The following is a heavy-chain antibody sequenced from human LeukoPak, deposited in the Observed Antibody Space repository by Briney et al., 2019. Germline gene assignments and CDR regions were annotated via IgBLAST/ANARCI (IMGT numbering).Heavy chain of an antibody. J-gene: IGHJ1*01. V-gene: IGHV3-23*01. CDR3: PKDGLSYDASTHIYHVDH. CDR2: ISSGGHDAT. Sequence: GGSLRLSCAASGFSFSDYAMVWVRQAPRKGLEWVSGISSGGHDATFYADSVKGRFTVSRDNSKNTVYLPMNFLRVEKDVIPYYPKDGLSYDASTHIYHVDHWGQGTLVTVSS. D-gene: IGHD3-22*01. CDR1: GFSFSDYA.